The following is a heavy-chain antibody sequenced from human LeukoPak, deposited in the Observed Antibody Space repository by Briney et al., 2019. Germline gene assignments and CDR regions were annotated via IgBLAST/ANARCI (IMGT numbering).Heavy chain of an antibody. CDR1: GFNFNNFA. Sequence: AGVSLRLSCAASGFNFNNFAMSWVPQAPGKGPEWLSAMTGPADTTFHGESVKGRFTISRDYYKSMVYLQMNSLRVEDTAIYYCAKGAEIDHWGQGALVTVSS. V-gene: IGHV3-23*02. CDR3: AKGAEIDH. CDR2: MTGPADTT. J-gene: IGHJ4*02.